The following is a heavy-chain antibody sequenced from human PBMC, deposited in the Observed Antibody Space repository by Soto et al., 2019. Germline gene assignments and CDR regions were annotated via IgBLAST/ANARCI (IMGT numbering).Heavy chain of an antibody. CDR1: GYSFTRYG. CDR2: INAYNGNT. Sequence: QVQLVQSGAEVKNPGASVKVSCKASGYSFTRYGIGWARQAPGQGLEWMGWINAYNGNTNYAQNRQGRLPLTPDTSTTTAYMELRSLRSNDTAIYYCAMVDVYVTPSPQDVWGQGTTVTVSS. V-gene: IGHV1-18*01. CDR3: AMVDVYVTPSPQDV. D-gene: IGHD3-16*01. J-gene: IGHJ6*02.